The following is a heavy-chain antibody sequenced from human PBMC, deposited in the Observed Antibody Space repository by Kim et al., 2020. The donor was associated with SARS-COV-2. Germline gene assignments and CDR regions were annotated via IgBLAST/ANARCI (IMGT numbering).Heavy chain of an antibody. CDR1: GDSVSSNSAA. D-gene: IGHD2-2*01. V-gene: IGHV6-1*01. CDR2: TYYRSKWYN. J-gene: IGHJ6*02. CDR3: ARGPYDPRQHNIVVVPAAIGNYGMDV. Sequence: SQTLSLTCAISGDSVSSNSAAWNWIRQSPSRGLEWLGRTYYRSKWYNDYAVSVKSRITINPDTSKNQFSLQLNSVTPEDTAVYYCARGPYDPRQHNIVVVPAAIGNYGMDVWGQGTTVTVSS.